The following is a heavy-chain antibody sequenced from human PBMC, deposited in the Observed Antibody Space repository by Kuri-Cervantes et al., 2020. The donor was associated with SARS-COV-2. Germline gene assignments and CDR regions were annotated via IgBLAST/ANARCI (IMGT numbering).Heavy chain of an antibody. Sequence: GGSLRLSCAASGFPFNDYYFTWIRQAPGKGLEWVSSIRPSGGSKFYADSVKGRFTISRDNAKNSLYLQMNSLRAEDTAVYYCARDVMSNYGYFDYWGQGTLVTVSS. J-gene: IGHJ4*02. V-gene: IGHV3-11*04. D-gene: IGHD4-11*01. CDR1: GFPFNDYY. CDR3: ARDVMSNYGYFDY. CDR2: IRPSGGSK.